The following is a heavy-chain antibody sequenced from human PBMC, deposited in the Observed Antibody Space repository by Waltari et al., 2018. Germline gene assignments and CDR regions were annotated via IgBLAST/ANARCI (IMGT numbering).Heavy chain of an antibody. V-gene: IGHV4-38-2*01. CDR2: IYHSGST. CDR1: GYSISSGYY. J-gene: IGHJ4*02. Sequence: QVQLQESGPGLVKPSETLSLTCAVSGYSISSGYYWGWIRQPPGKGLEWIGSIYHSGSTYYNPSLKSRVTRSVDTSKNQFSLKLSSVTAADTAVYYCARQRGVYFDYWGQGTLVTVSS. CDR3: ARQRGVYFDY.